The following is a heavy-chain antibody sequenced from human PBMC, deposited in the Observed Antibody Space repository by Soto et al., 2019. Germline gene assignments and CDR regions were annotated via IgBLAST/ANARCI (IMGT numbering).Heavy chain of an antibody. CDR1: GFTFSNNW. CDR3: ATRPYRYERSDYFAIFDY. V-gene: IGHV3-7*01. CDR2: IKQDGSEK. Sequence: HPGGSLRLSSAASGFTFSNNWMSWVRQTPGKGLEWVANIKQDGSEKYYVDYVKGRFTISRDNAKNSVYLQMSILRAEDTAVYYCATRPYRYERSDYFAIFDYWGQGALVTVS. J-gene: IGHJ4*02. D-gene: IGHD3-22*01.